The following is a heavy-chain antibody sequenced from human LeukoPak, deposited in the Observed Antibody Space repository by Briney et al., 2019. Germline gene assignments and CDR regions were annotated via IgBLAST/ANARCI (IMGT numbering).Heavy chain of an antibody. CDR2: IYYSGST. CDR1: GGSISNYY. V-gene: IGHV4-59*01. Sequence: SETLSLTCTVSGGSISNYYWSWIRQPPGKGLEWIGYIYYSGSTNYNPSLKSRVTISVDTSKNQFSLKLSSVTAADTAVYYCARGPYCGGDCYTFDYWGQGTLVTVSS. D-gene: IGHD2-21*02. J-gene: IGHJ4*02. CDR3: ARGPYCGGDCYTFDY.